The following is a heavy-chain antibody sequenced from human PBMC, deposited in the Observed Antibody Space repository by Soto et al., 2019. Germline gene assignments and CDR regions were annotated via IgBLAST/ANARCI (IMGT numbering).Heavy chain of an antibody. V-gene: IGHV1-3*01. J-gene: IGHJ4*02. CDR3: ARVLAYNLLRTIGY. D-gene: IGHD1-1*01. Sequence: QVQLVQSGAEVKKPGASVKVSCKASGYTFTSYAMHWVHQAPGQRLEWMGWINAGNGNTKYSQKFQGRVTITRDTSASTAYMELSSMRSEDTAVYYCARVLAYNLLRTIGYWGQGTLVTVSS. CDR1: GYTFTSYA. CDR2: INAGNGNT.